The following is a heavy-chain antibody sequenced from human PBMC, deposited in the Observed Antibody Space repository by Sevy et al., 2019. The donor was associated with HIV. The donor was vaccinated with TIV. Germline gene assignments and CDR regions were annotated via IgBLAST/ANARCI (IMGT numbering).Heavy chain of an antibody. J-gene: IGHJ6*03. Sequence: SQTLSLTCAISGDSVSSNSAAWNWIRQSPSRGLEWLGRTYYRSKWYNDYAVSVKSRITINPDTSKNQFSLQLNSVTPEDTAVYYCAREDGSSSPSPYYYYYYMDVWGKGTTVTVSS. V-gene: IGHV6-1*01. CDR1: GDSVSSNSAA. CDR3: AREDGSSSPSPYYYYYYMDV. D-gene: IGHD6-6*01. CDR2: TYYRSKWYN.